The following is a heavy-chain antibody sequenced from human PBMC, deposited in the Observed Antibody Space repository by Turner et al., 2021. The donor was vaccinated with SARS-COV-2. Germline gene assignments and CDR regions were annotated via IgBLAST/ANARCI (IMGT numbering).Heavy chain of an antibody. Sequence: QVQLQESGPGLVNPSETLSLTCFVSGASITSFYWSWIRQPPGRGLEWMGYTSDSGFPIYYPSLNSRVTISTDKSRNQFSLRVNSVTAADTAVYFCARLRLGVNLNYFDYWGQGTLVAVSS. V-gene: IGHV4-59*08. D-gene: IGHD2-8*01. J-gene: IGHJ4*02. CDR2: TSDSGFP. CDR3: ARLRLGVNLNYFDY. CDR1: GASITSFY.